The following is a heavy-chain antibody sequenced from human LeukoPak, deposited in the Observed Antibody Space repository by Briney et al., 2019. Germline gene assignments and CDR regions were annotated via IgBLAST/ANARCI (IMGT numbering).Heavy chain of an antibody. CDR2: ISNGGTT. J-gene: IGHJ3*02. D-gene: IGHD1-1*01. CDR3: VRLQPNTGEWAFDI. V-gene: IGHV4-59*01. CDR1: GDSISKYY. Sequence: PSETLSLTCTVSGDSISKYYWSWIRQPPGEGLEWIGYISNGGTTKYNPSLESRVTISVDTSNNQLSLRLSSVTAADTAVYHCVRLQPNTGEWAFDIWGQGTMVSVSS.